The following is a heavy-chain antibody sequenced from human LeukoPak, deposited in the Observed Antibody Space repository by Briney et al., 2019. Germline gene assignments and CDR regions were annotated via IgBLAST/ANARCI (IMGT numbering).Heavy chain of an antibody. Sequence: ASVKVSCKASGYTFTSYGISWVRQAPGQGLEWMGWISAYNGNTNYAQKLQGRVTMTTDTSTSTAYMELRSLRSDDTAVYYCARERAPTYYYDSSGLFWAFDIWGQGTMVTVSS. D-gene: IGHD3-22*01. CDR2: ISAYNGNT. V-gene: IGHV1-18*01. CDR1: GYTFTSYG. J-gene: IGHJ3*02. CDR3: ARERAPTYYYDSSGLFWAFDI.